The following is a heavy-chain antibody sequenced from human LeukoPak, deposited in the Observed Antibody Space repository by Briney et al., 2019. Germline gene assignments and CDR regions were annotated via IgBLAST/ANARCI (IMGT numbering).Heavy chain of an antibody. D-gene: IGHD5-18*01. Sequence: PSETLSLTCTVSGGSISSYYWSWIRQPPGKGLEWIGYIYYSGSTNYNPSLKSRVTISVDTSKNQFSLKLSSVTAADTAVYYCARGLGYGDSYDFWGQGTLVTVSS. CDR2: IYYSGST. J-gene: IGHJ4*02. V-gene: IGHV4-59*01. CDR1: GGSISSYY. CDR3: ARGLGYGDSYDF.